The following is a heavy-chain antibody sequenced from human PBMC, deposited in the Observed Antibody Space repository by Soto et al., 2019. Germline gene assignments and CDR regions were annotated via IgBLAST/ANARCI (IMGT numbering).Heavy chain of an antibody. V-gene: IGHV3-64*01. D-gene: IGHD6-13*01. Sequence: EVQLVESGGGLVQPGGSLRLSCAASGFTFSSYAMHWVRQAPGKGLEYVSTINNTGGSTYYANSVKGRFTISRDNSKNTLYLQMGSLRAEDMAVYYCATTIAAAGGYYFNYWGQGTRVTVSS. CDR3: ATTIAAAGGYYFNY. CDR1: GFTFSSYA. J-gene: IGHJ4*02. CDR2: INNTGGST.